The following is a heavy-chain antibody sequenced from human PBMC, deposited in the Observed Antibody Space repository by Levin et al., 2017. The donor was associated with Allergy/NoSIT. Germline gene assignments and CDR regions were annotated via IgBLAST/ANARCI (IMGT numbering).Heavy chain of an antibody. CDR2: IYHNGGT. CDR3: ARGHNAASSNPRFLAWVYNWFDP. V-gene: IGHV4-30-2*01. D-gene: IGHD3-3*01. J-gene: IGHJ5*02. CDR1: GASITTGSYS. Sequence: SETLSLTCSLSGASITTGSYSWSWIRQPPGRDLEWIGYIYHNGGTYYSPSLKGRVTMSVDKSANQFSLKLRSVTAADTAVYYCARGHNAASSNPRFLAWVYNWFDPWGQGILVTVSS.